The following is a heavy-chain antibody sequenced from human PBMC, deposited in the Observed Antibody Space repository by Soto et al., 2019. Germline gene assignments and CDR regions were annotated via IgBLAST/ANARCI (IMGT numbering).Heavy chain of an antibody. D-gene: IGHD6-13*01. CDR1: GASISSGGYS. J-gene: IGHJ6*02. V-gene: IGHV4-30-2*01. CDR2: IYHSGST. Sequence: TLSLTCSVSGASISSGGYSWSWIRQPPGKGLEWIGYIYHSGSTYYNPSLKSRVTISVDRSKNQFSLKLSSVTAADTAVYYCARDLDSSYGMDVWGQGTTVTV. CDR3: ARDLDSSYGMDV.